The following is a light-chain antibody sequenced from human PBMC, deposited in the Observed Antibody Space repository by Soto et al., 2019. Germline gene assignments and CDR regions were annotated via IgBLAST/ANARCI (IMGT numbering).Light chain of an antibody. J-gene: IGKJ1*01. CDR3: QHYNSYSEA. Sequence: DIQMTQSPSTLSASVGDRVTITCRASQSISSWLAWYQQKPGKAPKLLIYDASSLESGVPSRFSGSGSGTEFTLTISSLQPDDFATYYCQHYNSYSEAFRQGTKVELK. V-gene: IGKV1-5*01. CDR1: QSISSW. CDR2: DAS.